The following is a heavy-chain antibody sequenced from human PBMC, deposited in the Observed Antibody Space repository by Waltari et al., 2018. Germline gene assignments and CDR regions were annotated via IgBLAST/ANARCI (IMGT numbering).Heavy chain of an antibody. CDR2: ISSGGNT. J-gene: IGHJ5*02. CDR3: AKRGSDGAWFDP. Sequence: EVQLLDSGGGLVQPGGSLRLSCAAFGFTFSNYVMSWARQAPGKGLEWVSTISSGGNTYYADSVKGRLTVSRDNSKNTLYLQMNSLRAEDTAVYYCAKRGSDGAWFDPWGQGTLVTVSS. D-gene: IGHD5-12*01. V-gene: IGHV3-23*01. CDR1: GFTFSNYV.